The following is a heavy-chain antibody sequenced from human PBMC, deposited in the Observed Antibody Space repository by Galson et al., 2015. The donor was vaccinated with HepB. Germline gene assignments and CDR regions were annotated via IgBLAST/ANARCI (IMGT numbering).Heavy chain of an antibody. D-gene: IGHD6-6*01. Sequence: SVKVSCKASGYTFTSYGISWVRQAPGQGLEWMGWISAYNGNTNYARKLQGRVTMTTDTSTSTAYMELRSLRSDDTAVYYCARAPYSSSSGRYAFDIWGQGTMVTVSS. CDR3: ARAPYSSSSGRYAFDI. V-gene: IGHV1-18*01. CDR1: GYTFTSYG. CDR2: ISAYNGNT. J-gene: IGHJ3*02.